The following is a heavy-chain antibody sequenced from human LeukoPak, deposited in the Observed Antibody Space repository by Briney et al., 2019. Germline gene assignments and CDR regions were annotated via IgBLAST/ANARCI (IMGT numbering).Heavy chain of an antibody. CDR3: ARADWDTAMIDY. CDR2: IYSGGGT. CDR1: GFTFSDYY. Sequence: GGSLRLSCAASGFTFSDYYMSWIRQAPGKGLEWVSVIYSGGGTNYADSVKGRFTISRDNSKNTLYLQMNSLRAEDTAVYYCARADWDTAMIDYWGQGTLVTVSS. J-gene: IGHJ4*02. D-gene: IGHD5-18*01. V-gene: IGHV3-53*01.